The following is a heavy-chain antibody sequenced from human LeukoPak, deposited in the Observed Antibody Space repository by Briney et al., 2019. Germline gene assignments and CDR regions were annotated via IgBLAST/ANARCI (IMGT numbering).Heavy chain of an antibody. Sequence: GGSLRLSCAASGFTFSSYSMNWVRQAPGKGLEWVAFIRYDGSNKYYADSVKGRFTISRDNSKNTLYLQMNSLRAEDTTVYYCTKESYSSGWYIDYWGQGTLVTVSS. CDR2: IRYDGSNK. J-gene: IGHJ4*02. CDR3: TKESYSSGWYIDY. V-gene: IGHV3-30*02. CDR1: GFTFSSYS. D-gene: IGHD6-19*01.